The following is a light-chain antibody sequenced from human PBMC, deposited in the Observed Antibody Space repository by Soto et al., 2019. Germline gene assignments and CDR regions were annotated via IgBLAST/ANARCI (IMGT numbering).Light chain of an antibody. J-gene: IGKJ4*01. CDR1: QDVLYSSNNKNY. Sequence: DIVMTQSPDSLAVSLGERATINCKSSQDVLYSSNNKNYLAWYQQKPGQPPKLLIYWASTRESGVPDRFSGSGSGTDFTLTISSLQAEDVAVYYCQQYFSTSVTFGGGTKVEIK. CDR3: QQYFSTSVT. CDR2: WAS. V-gene: IGKV4-1*01.